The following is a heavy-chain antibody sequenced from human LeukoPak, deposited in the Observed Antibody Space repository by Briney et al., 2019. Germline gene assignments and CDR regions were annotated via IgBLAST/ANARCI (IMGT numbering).Heavy chain of an antibody. CDR2: ISVYNGNT. CDR1: GYTFISYS. D-gene: IGHD1-26*01. CDR3: ARTLDSGTYDTFDY. J-gene: IGHJ4*02. V-gene: IGHV1-18*01. Sequence: ASVKVSCKASGYTFISYSITWVRQAPGQGLEWMGWISVYNGNTNYAQKVQGRVTMTTDTSTSTAYMELRSLRSDDTAMYYCARTLDSGTYDTFDYWGQGTLVTVSS.